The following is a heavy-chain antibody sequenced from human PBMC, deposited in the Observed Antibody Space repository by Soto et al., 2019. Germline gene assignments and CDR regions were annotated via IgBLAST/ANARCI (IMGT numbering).Heavy chain of an antibody. CDR2: IFDSGST. D-gene: IGHD4-17*01. J-gene: IGHJ2*01. Sequence: QVQLQESGPGLVKPSQTLSLTCTVSGGSISGGVYYWSWIRQPPGKGLEWIGYIFDSGSTYYNPSLKSRVTISVDTSKNQFSLGLSSVTAADTAVYYCAREIIPLTTDWYFDLWGRGTLVTVSS. CDR1: GGSISGGVYY. CDR3: AREIIPLTTDWYFDL. V-gene: IGHV4-30-4*01.